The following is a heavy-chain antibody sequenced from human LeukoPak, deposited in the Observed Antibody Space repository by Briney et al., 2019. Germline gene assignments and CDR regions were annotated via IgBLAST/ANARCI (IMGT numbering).Heavy chain of an antibody. CDR3: ARAKVVVVPAYYYYYGMDV. V-gene: IGHV3-11*01. CDR2: ISSSGSTI. CDR1: GFTFSDYY. Sequence: GSLRLSCAASGFTFSDYYMSWIRQAPGKGLEWVSYISSSGSTIYYADSVKGRFTISRDNAKNSLYLQMNSLRAEDTAVYYCARAKVVVVPAYYYYYGMDVWGQGTTVTVSS. J-gene: IGHJ6*02. D-gene: IGHD2-2*01.